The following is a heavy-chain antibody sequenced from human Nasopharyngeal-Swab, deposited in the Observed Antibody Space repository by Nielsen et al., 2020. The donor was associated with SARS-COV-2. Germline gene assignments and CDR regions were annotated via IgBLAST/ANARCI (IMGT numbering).Heavy chain of an antibody. Sequence: WVRQAPGQGLEWMGGIIPIFGTANYAQKFQGRVTITADKSTSTAYMELSSPRSEDTAVYYCARDSTYYYDSSGSDGAFDIWGQGTMVTVSS. CDR3: ARDSTYYYDSSGSDGAFDI. D-gene: IGHD3-22*01. CDR2: IIPIFGTA. J-gene: IGHJ3*02. V-gene: IGHV1-69*06.